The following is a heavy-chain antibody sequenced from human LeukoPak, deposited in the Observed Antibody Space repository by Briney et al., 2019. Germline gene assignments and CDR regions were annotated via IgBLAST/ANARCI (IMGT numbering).Heavy chain of an antibody. V-gene: IGHV3-33*06. CDR1: GFTFNTHG. J-gene: IGHJ4*02. CDR3: AKDTAIQFLEPAF. D-gene: IGHD3-3*01. Sequence: GGSLRLSYAASGFTFNTHGMHWVRQAPGKGLEWLAAIWFDGSVKHYSDAVKGRFTISRDNSLNTLYLQMNSLRVEDTAIYYCAKDTAIQFLEPAFWGQGTLVTVSS. CDR2: IWFDGSVK.